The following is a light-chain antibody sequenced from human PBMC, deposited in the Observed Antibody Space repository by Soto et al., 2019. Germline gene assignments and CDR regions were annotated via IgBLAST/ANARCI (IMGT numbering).Light chain of an antibody. CDR3: QQYNYWPET. CDR2: DAS. V-gene: IGKV3-15*01. J-gene: IGKJ3*01. Sequence: EVVMTQSPATLSVSPGDRATLSCRASHRVSNNLAWYQHKPGQAPRLLIYDASTRATGIPARFSGSGSGTEFTLTISSLQSEDFAIFYCQQYNYWPETFGPGTKVDIK. CDR1: HRVSNN.